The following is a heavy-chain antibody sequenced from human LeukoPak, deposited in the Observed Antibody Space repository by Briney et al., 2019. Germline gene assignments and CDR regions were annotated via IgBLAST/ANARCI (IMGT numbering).Heavy chain of an antibody. CDR3: ATYSSGWYYFDY. J-gene: IGHJ4*02. CDR1: GYSFTSYW. CDR2: IYPGDSDT. D-gene: IGHD6-19*01. Sequence: GEFLKISCRGSGYSFTSYWIGWVRQMPGKGLELRGLIYPGDSDTRYSPSFQGQVTISADKSISTAYLQWSSLKASDTAMYYCATYSSGWYYFDYWGQGTLVTVSS. V-gene: IGHV5-51*01.